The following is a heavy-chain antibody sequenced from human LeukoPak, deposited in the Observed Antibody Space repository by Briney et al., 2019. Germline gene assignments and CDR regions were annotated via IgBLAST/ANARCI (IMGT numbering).Heavy chain of an antibody. CDR3: ASTLSTSCYKVVCNWFDP. CDR1: GGTFSSYA. CDR2: VIPIFGTA. V-gene: IGHV1-69*01. J-gene: IGHJ5*02. D-gene: IGHD2-2*02. Sequence: SVKVSCKASGGTFSSYAISWVRQAPGQGLEWMGGVIPIFGTANYAQKFQGRVTITADESTSTAYMELSSLRSENTAVHYCASTLSTSCYKVVCNWFDPWGQGTLVTVSS.